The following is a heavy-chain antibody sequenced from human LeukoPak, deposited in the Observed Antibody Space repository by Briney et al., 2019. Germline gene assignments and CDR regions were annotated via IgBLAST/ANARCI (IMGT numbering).Heavy chain of an antibody. CDR1: GFTFSSYS. CDR2: ISSSSSTI. Sequence: GGSLRLSCAASGFTFSSYSMNWVHQAPGKGLEWVSYISSSSSTIYYADSVKGRFTISRDNAKNSLYLQMNSLRAEDTAVYYCARDMGYCSSTSCYMGTLDYWGQGTLVTVSS. J-gene: IGHJ4*02. CDR3: ARDMGYCSSTSCYMGTLDY. V-gene: IGHV3-48*04. D-gene: IGHD2-2*02.